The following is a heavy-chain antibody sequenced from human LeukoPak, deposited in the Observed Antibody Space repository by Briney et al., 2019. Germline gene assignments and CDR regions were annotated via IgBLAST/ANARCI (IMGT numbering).Heavy chain of an antibody. J-gene: IGHJ6*03. D-gene: IGHD5-18*01. Sequence: GGSLRLSCAASGFTFSSYWMSWVRQAPGKGLEWVANIKQDGSEKYYVDSVKGRFTISRDNAKNSLYLQMNSLRAEDTAVYYCARDLRYSYGWGYYYYYYYMDVWGKGTTVTVFS. CDR3: ARDLRYSYGWGYYYYYYYMDV. CDR1: GFTFSSYW. V-gene: IGHV3-7*01. CDR2: IKQDGSEK.